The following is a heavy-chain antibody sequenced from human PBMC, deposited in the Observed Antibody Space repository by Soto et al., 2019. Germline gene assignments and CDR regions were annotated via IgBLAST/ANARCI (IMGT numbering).Heavy chain of an antibody. J-gene: IGHJ4*02. Sequence: SETLSLTCAVYGGSFSGYYWSWIRQHPGKGLEWIGEINHSGSTNYNPSLKSRVTISVDTSKNQFSLKLSSVTAADTAVYYCARGFYYGSGRPLRPYQCYFDYWGQGTLVTVSS. V-gene: IGHV4-34*01. CDR3: ARGFYYGSGRPLRPYQCYFDY. CDR1: GGSFSGYY. D-gene: IGHD3-10*01. CDR2: INHSGST.